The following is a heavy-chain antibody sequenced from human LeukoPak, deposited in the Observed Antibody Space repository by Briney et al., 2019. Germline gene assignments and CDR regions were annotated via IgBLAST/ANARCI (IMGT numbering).Heavy chain of an antibody. J-gene: IGHJ6*03. CDR1: GYTFTSYD. CDR2: MNPNSGNT. V-gene: IGHV1-8*01. Sequence: GASVKVSCRASGYTFTSYDINWVRQATGQGLEWMGWMNPNSGNTGYAQKFQGRVTMTRNTSISTAYMELSSLRSEDTAVYYCARVGLQYYYYYYMDVWGKGTTVTVSS. CDR3: ARVGLQYYYYYYMDV.